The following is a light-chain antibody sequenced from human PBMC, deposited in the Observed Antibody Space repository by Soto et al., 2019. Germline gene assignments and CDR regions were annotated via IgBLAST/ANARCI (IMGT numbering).Light chain of an antibody. CDR2: GAS. Sequence: IVLTQSPGTLSLSPGERATLSCRASQSVSSSSLAWYQQKPGQAPRLLIYGASTRATGIPDKFSGSGSGTDFTLTISSLEPEDFAVYYCQQYGRLPVTFGQGTKVEIK. V-gene: IGKV3-20*01. J-gene: IGKJ1*01. CDR3: QQYGRLPVT. CDR1: QSVSSSS.